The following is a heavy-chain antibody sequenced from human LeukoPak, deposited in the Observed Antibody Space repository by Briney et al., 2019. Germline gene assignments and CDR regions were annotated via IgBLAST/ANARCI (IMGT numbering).Heavy chain of an antibody. CDR1: GGSFSGYY. J-gene: IGHJ4*02. Sequence: SETLSLTCAVYGGSFSGYYWSWIRQPPGKGLEWIGEINHSGSTNYNPSLKSRVTISVDTSKNQFSLKLSSVTAADTAVYYCARFSSSWLYFDYWGQGTLVTVSS. CDR3: ARFSSSWLYFDY. D-gene: IGHD6-13*01. CDR2: INHSGST. V-gene: IGHV4-34*01.